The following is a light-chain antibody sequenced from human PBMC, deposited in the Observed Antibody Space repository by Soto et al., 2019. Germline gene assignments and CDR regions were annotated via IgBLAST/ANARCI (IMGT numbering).Light chain of an antibody. Sequence: DIVMTQSPDSLAVSLGERATINCKASQSVLYSSDNKNYLAWYQQKSGQPPKLLIYWASTREFGVPDRFSGSGSGTDFTLTISSLQAEDVAVYYCQQSYITPPAFGQGTKVEIK. CDR2: WAS. CDR3: QQSYITPPA. CDR1: QSVLYSSDNKNY. J-gene: IGKJ1*01. V-gene: IGKV4-1*01.